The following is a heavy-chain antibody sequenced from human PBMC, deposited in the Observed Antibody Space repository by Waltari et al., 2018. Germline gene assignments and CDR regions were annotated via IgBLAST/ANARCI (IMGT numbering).Heavy chain of an antibody. J-gene: IGHJ4*02. D-gene: IGHD6-19*01. CDR2: IKQDGSEK. CDR3: ARDGHSRSSGWYGY. CDR1: GFTFSSYW. Sequence: DVQLVESGGGLVQPGGSLRLSCAASGFTFSSYWMSWVRQAPGKGLEWVANIKQDGSEKYYVDSVKGRFTISRDNAKNSLYLQMNSLRAEDTAVYYCARDGHSRSSGWYGYWGQGTLVTVSS. V-gene: IGHV3-7*01.